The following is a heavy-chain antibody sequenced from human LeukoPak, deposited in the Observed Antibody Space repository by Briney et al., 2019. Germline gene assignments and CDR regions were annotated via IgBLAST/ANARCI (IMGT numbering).Heavy chain of an antibody. CDR3: ARRSVETVMARPFDS. CDR1: GGSFSGYY. CDR2: INHSGST. V-gene: IGHV4-34*01. J-gene: IGHJ4*02. Sequence: SETLSLTCAVYGGSFSGYYWSWIRQPPGKGLEWIGEINHSGSTNYNPSLKSRVTISVDTSKNQFSLKLSSVTAADTAVYYCARRSVETVMARPFDSWGQGTLVIVSS. D-gene: IGHD5-18*01.